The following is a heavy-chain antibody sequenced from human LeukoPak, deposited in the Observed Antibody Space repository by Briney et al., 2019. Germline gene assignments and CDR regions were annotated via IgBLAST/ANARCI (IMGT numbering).Heavy chain of an antibody. D-gene: IGHD6-19*01. V-gene: IGHV3-23*01. CDR2: ISGSGGNT. CDR1: GFTFSSYA. J-gene: IGHJ4*02. CDR3: AKRGGVAGSAPFDY. Sequence: GGSLRLSCAASGFTFSSYAMSWVRQAPGKGLEWVTTISGSGGNTYYADSVKGRFSSSRDNSKNTLYLQMNSLRAEDTAVYYCAKRGGVAGSAPFDYWGQGTLVTVSS.